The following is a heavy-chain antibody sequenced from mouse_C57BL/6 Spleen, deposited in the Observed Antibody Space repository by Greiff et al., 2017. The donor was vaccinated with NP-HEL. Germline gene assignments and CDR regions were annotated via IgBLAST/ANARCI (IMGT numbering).Heavy chain of an antibody. D-gene: IGHD2-4*01. J-gene: IGHJ3*01. Sequence: QVQLQQSDAELVKPGASVKISCKVSGYTFTDHTIHWMKQRPEQGLEWIGYIYPRDGSTKYNEKFKGKATLTADKSSSTAYMQLNSLTSEDSAVYFCARRDFLYDYDVWFAYWGQGTLVTVSA. CDR3: ARRDFLYDYDVWFAY. CDR1: GYTFTDHT. V-gene: IGHV1-78*01. CDR2: IYPRDGST.